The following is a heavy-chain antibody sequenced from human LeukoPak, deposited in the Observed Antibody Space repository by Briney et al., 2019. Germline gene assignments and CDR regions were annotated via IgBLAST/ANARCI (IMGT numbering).Heavy chain of an antibody. Sequence: NSSETLSLTCTVSGGSISSYYWSWLRQPAGKGLEWIGRIYTSGSTNYNPSLKSRVTMSVDTSKNQFSLKLSSVTAADTAVYYCARDESRPYYYYMDVWGKGTTVTVSS. CDR1: GGSISSYY. J-gene: IGHJ6*03. CDR3: ARDESRPYYYYMDV. CDR2: IYTSGST. V-gene: IGHV4-4*07.